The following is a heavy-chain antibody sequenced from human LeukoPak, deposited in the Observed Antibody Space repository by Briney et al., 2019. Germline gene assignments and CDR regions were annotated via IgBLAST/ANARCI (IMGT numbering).Heavy chain of an antibody. J-gene: IGHJ6*02. V-gene: IGHV3-33*01. CDR3: ARQASSGWYNYGMDV. CDR1: GFTFSSYG. CDR2: IWYDGSNK. D-gene: IGHD6-19*01. Sequence: GGSLRLSCAASGFTFSSYGMHWVRQAPGKGLEWVAVIWYDGSNKYYADSVKGRFTISRDNPKNTLYLQMNSLRAEDTAVYYCARQASSGWYNYGMDVWGQGTTVTVS.